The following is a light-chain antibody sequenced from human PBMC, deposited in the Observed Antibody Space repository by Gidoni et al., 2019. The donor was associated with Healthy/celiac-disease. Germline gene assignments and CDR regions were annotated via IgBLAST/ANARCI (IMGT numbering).Light chain of an antibody. CDR3: AAWDDSRNGPV. CDR2: SNN. CDR1: SSNIGSST. Sequence: QSVLTQPHSASVTPGQRVTISCSGSSSNIGSSTVNCYQQHPGTAPKLLNYSNNQRPSGVPNRYAGSKSGTSASLAISGLQSEDEADYYCAAWDDSRNGPVFGGGTKLTV. V-gene: IGLV1-44*01. J-gene: IGLJ2*01.